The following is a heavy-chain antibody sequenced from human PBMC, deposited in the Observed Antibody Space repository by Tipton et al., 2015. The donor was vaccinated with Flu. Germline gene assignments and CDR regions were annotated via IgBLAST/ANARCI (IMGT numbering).Heavy chain of an antibody. Sequence: TLSLTCTVSGDSTSNYYWGWIRQPAGKGLQWIGRIYTSGSTDYNPSLKGRVTMSVDTSRNQFSLRLSSVTAADTAVYFCAREAAPTPGAGYQYESWGQGKLVTVSS. D-gene: IGHD3-10*01. CDR3: AREAAPTPGAGYQYES. CDR1: GDSTSNYY. CDR2: IYTSGST. V-gene: IGHV4-4*07. J-gene: IGHJ5*02.